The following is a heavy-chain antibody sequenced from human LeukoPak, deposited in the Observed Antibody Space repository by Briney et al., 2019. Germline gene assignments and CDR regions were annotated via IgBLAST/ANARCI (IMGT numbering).Heavy chain of an antibody. V-gene: IGHV1-2*02. D-gene: IGHD3-9*01. CDR2: INPNSGGT. J-gene: IGHJ5*02. CDR1: GYTFTGYY. CDR3: ARDGYYDILTGTNWFDP. Sequence: ASVKVSCKASGYTFTGYYMHWVRQAPGQGLEWMGWINPNSGGTNYAQKFQGRVTMTRDTSISTAYMELSRLRSDDTAVYYCARDGYYDILTGTNWFDPWGQGTLVTVSS.